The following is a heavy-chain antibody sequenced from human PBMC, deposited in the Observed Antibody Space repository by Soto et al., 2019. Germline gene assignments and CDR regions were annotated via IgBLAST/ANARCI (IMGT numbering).Heavy chain of an antibody. D-gene: IGHD3-10*01. Sequence: QVQLQESGPGLVKPSETLSLTCTVSGGSINSYYWSWIRQPPGKGLEWIGYIYYSGSTNYNPSIKSRVTISVDTSKNQFSLKLSSVTAADTAVYYCARRYGLGFDLWGQGTLVTVSS. CDR2: IYYSGST. J-gene: IGHJ4*02. CDR1: GGSINSYY. CDR3: ARRYGLGFDL. V-gene: IGHV4-59*08.